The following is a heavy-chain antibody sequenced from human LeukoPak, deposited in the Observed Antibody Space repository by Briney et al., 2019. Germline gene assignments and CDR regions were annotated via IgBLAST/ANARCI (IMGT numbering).Heavy chain of an antibody. J-gene: IGHJ5*02. CDR1: GFTFSSYA. CDR3: ARGRSPRVGIAAAGTLYNWFDP. D-gene: IGHD6-13*01. CDR2: INHSGST. Sequence: GSLRLSCAASGFTFSSYAMSWVRQPPGKGLEWIGEINHSGSTNYNPSLKSRVTISVDTSKNQFSLKLSSVTAADTAVYYCARGRSPRVGIAAAGTLYNWFDPWGQGTLVTVSS. V-gene: IGHV4-34*01.